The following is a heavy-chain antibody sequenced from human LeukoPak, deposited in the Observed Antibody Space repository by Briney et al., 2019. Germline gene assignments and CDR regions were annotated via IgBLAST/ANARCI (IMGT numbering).Heavy chain of an antibody. CDR3: ARYSGWYGAAYYYYYMDV. CDR1: GYFIRSGFY. Sequence: PSETLSLTCTVSGYFIRSGFYWGWIRQPPGKGLEWIGSIYHSGSTYYNPSLKSRVTISVDTSKNQFSLKLSSVTAADTAVYYCARYSGWYGAAYYYYYMDVWGKGTTVTISS. CDR2: IYHSGST. J-gene: IGHJ6*03. V-gene: IGHV4-38-2*02. D-gene: IGHD6-19*01.